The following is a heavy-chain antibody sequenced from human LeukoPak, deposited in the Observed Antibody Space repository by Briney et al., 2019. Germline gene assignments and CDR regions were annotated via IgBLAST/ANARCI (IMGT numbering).Heavy chain of an antibody. Sequence: SQTLSLTCAVSGGSISSGGYSWSWIRQPPGKGLEWIGYIYHSGSTYYNPSLKSRVTISVDRSKNQFSLRLSSVTAADTAVYYCARYRSESDDYWGQGTLVTVSS. J-gene: IGHJ4*02. CDR1: GGSISSGGYS. CDR2: IYHSGST. V-gene: IGHV4-30-2*01. CDR3: ARYRSESDDY. D-gene: IGHD3-10*01.